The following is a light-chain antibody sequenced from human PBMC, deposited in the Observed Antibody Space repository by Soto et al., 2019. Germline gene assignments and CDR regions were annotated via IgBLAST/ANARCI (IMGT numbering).Light chain of an antibody. CDR1: QTISSW. J-gene: IGKJ4*01. CDR3: QQYNTFLT. CDR2: KAS. V-gene: IGKV1-5*03. Sequence: DIQMTQSPSTPSGSVGDRVTITFRASQTISSWLAWYQQKPGKAPKLLIYKASTLQSGVPSRFSGSGSGTEFTLTISSLQPDDSATYYCQQYNTFLTFGGGTKVDIK.